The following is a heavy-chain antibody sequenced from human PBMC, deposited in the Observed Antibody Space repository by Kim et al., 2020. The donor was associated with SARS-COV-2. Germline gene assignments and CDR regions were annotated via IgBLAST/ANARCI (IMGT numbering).Heavy chain of an antibody. J-gene: IGHJ5*02. D-gene: IGHD4-17*01. Sequence: SETLSLTCAVYGGSFSGYYWSWIRQPPGKGLEWIGEINHSGSTNYNPSLKSRVTISVDTSKNQFSLKLSSVTAADTAVYYCASGDYGDYGDWFDPWGQGTLVTVSS. CDR2: INHSGST. CDR3: ASGDYGDYGDWFDP. V-gene: IGHV4-34*01. CDR1: GGSFSGYY.